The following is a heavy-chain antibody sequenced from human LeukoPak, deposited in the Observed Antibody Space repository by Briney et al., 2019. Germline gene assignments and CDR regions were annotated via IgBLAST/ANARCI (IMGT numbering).Heavy chain of an antibody. V-gene: IGHV4-4*02. CDR1: GGSINNNNW. CDR3: ASSPVGATDY. CDR2: IYHSGST. D-gene: IGHD1-26*01. Sequence: SETLSLTCAVSGGSINNNNWWSWVRQPPGKGLEWIGEIYHSGSTNYNPSLKSRVTISVDKSKNQFSLKLNSVTAADTAVYYCASSPVGATDYWGQGTLVTVSS. J-gene: IGHJ4*02.